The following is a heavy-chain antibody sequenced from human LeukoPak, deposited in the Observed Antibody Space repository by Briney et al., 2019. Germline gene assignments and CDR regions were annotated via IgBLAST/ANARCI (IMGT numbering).Heavy chain of an antibody. CDR1: GYTFTGYY. V-gene: IGHV1-2*02. CDR2: INPNSGGT. CDR3: ARDIWVGIAAAPAY. Sequence: GASAKVSCKASGYTFTGYYMHWVRQAPGQGLEWMGWINPNSGGTNYAQKFQGRVTMTRDTSISTAYMELSRLRSDDTAVYYCARDIWVGIAAAPAYWGQGTLVTVSS. D-gene: IGHD6-13*01. J-gene: IGHJ4*02.